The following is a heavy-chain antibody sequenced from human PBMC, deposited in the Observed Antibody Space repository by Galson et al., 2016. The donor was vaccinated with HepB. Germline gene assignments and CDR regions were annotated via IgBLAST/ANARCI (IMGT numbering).Heavy chain of an antibody. CDR2: GNGGTT. J-gene: IGHJ5*02. D-gene: IGHD6-19*01. CDR3: VRDQGWYNH. Sequence: GNGGTTHYPDSVKGRFTISRDNSKNTLYLQMSSLRADDTAVYYCVRDQGWYNHWGQGTLVTVSS. V-gene: IGHV3-64D*06.